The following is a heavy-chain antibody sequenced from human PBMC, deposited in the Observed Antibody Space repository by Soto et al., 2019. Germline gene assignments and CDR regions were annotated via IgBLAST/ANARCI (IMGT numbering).Heavy chain of an antibody. J-gene: IGHJ4*02. CDR2: INPSGGST. V-gene: IGHV1-46*01. Sequence: GASVKVSCKASGYTFTSYYMHWVRQAPGQGLEWMGIINPSGGSTSYAQKFQGRVTMTRDTSTSTVYMELSSLRSEDTAVYYCARSPPPVEMATFPFDYWGQGTLVTVS. D-gene: IGHD5-12*01. CDR1: GYTFTSYY. CDR3: ARSPPPVEMATFPFDY.